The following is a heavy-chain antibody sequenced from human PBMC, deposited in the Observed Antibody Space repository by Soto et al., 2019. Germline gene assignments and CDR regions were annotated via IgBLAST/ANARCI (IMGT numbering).Heavy chain of an antibody. V-gene: IGHV3-30-3*01. CDR2: ISYDESNK. Sequence: QVQLVESGGGVVQPGRSLRLSCAASGFTFSSYAMHWVRQAPGKGLEWVAVISYDESNKYYADSVKGRFSISRDNSKNKMYLQMNSLLAEDTAVDYCARDSEDYDILTGKFDYWGQGTLVTVSS. D-gene: IGHD3-9*01. CDR1: GFTFSSYA. J-gene: IGHJ4*02. CDR3: ARDSEDYDILTGKFDY.